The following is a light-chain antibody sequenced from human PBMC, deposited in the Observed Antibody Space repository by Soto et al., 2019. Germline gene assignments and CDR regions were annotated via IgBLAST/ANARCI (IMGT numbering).Light chain of an antibody. J-gene: IGKJ2*01. CDR2: DAS. CDR3: QQYNSYSYT. Sequence: DIQMTQSPSTLSASVGDRVTITCRASQSISSWLAWYQQKPGKAPKLLIFDASSLESGVPSRFSGSGSGTEFTLTISSLQPDDFATYYCQQYNSYSYTFGQGNKVDIK. V-gene: IGKV1-5*01. CDR1: QSISSW.